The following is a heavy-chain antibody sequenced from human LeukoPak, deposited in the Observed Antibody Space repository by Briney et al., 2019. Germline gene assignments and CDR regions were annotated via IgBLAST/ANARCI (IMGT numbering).Heavy chain of an antibody. D-gene: IGHD3-10*01. CDR1: GGSFSGYY. J-gene: IGHJ4*02. CDR3: ARRRVGSGSNNSDY. V-gene: IGHV4-34*01. Sequence: SETLSLXCAVYGGSFSGYYWSWIRQPPGKGLEWIGEINHSGSTNYNPSLKSRVTISVDTSKNQFSLKLSSVTAADTAVYYCARRRVGSGSNNSDYWGQGTLVTVSS. CDR2: INHSGST.